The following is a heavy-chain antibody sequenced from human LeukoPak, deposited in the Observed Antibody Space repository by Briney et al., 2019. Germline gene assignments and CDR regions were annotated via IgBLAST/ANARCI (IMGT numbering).Heavy chain of an antibody. D-gene: IGHD5-24*01. V-gene: IGHV1-69*06. CDR1: GGTFSSYA. J-gene: IGHJ6*03. CDR3: ARGREMATIDYYYYYYYTDV. Sequence: SVKVSCKASGGTFSSYAISGVRQAPGQGLEWMGGIIPIFGTANYAQKFQGRVTITADKSTSTAYMELSSLRSEDTAVYYCARGREMATIDYYYYYYYTDVWGKGTTVTVSS. CDR2: IIPIFGTA.